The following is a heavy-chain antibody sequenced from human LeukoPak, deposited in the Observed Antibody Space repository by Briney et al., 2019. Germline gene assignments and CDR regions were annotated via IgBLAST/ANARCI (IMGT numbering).Heavy chain of an antibody. J-gene: IGHJ4*02. CDR2: IYTAGST. CDR1: GLTVSSNH. Sequence: PGGSLRLSCAVSGLTVSSNHMIWVRQAPGKGLEWVSIIYTAGSTFYPDSVKGRFTISRDNSKNTLCLQMNSLRAEDTAVYYCAREVREVPHWGQGSLVTVSS. D-gene: IGHD2-2*01. V-gene: IGHV3-53*01. CDR3: AREVREVPH.